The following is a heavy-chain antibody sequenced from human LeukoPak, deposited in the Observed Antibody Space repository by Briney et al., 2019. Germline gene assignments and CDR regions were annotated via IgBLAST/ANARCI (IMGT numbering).Heavy chain of an antibody. D-gene: IGHD2-15*01. CDR3: ARLRYCSGGSCYSERVGYRYFDL. Sequence: SVKVSCEASGGTFSSYAISWVRQAPGQGLEWMGGIIPIFGTANYAQKFQGRVTITADESTSTAYMELSSLRSEDTAVYYCARLRYCSGGSCYSERVGYRYFDLWGRGTLVTVSS. V-gene: IGHV1-69*01. CDR1: GGTFSSYA. CDR2: IIPIFGTA. J-gene: IGHJ2*01.